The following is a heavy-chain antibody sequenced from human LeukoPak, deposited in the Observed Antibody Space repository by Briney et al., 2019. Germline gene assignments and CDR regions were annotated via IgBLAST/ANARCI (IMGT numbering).Heavy chain of an antibody. CDR2: IYSGRTT. CDR3: VRHDGRGGSTMGALDS. Sequence: PSETLSLTCTVSAGSISSSSHHWGWIRQSPGKGLEWLGSIYSGRTTYYNPSLNNRVTISVVTSKNQFSLQLNSVTAADTSVYYCVRHDGRGGSTMGALDSWGQGSLVTVSS. V-gene: IGHV4-39*01. D-gene: IGHD5/OR15-5a*01. CDR1: AGSISSSSHH. J-gene: IGHJ4*02.